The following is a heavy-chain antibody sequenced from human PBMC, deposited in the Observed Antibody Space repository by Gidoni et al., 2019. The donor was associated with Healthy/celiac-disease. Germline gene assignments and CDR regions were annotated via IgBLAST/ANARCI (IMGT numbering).Heavy chain of an antibody. CDR3: AKDIAWVIGQFLDY. CDR2: MSGSGGST. D-gene: IGHD2-21*01. V-gene: IGHV3-23*01. Sequence: EVQLLESGGGLVQPGGSLRLSCAASGFTFSSYAMSWVRQAPGKGLEWVSAMSGSGGSTYYADSVKGRFTISRDNSKNTLYLQMNSLRAEDTAVYYCAKDIAWVIGQFLDYWGQGTLVTVSS. J-gene: IGHJ4*02. CDR1: GFTFSSYA.